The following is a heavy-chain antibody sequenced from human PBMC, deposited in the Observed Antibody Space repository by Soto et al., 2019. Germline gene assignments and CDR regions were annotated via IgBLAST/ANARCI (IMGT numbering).Heavy chain of an antibody. Sequence: EVQLVQSGGGSVQPGGSLRLSCAASGFTFTNYWMHWVRHVPGKGLVWVSRIDGVGTGTSYSDSVRGRFTISRDNAENMLYLRMNSLRAQDTAVYYCTTVVEYWGQGTLVTVSS. J-gene: IGHJ4*02. V-gene: IGHV3-74*01. D-gene: IGHD2-15*01. CDR2: IDGVGTGT. CDR3: TTVVEY. CDR1: GFTFTNYW.